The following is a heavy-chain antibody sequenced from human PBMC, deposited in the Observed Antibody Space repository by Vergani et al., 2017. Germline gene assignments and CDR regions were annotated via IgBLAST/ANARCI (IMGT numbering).Heavy chain of an antibody. D-gene: IGHD5-24*01. CDR2: ISAYNGNT. CDR3: ARNVERATITARYYYGMDV. V-gene: IGHV1-18*01. CDR1: GYTFTSYG. Sequence: QVQLVQSGAEVKKPGASVKVSCKASGYTFTSYGISWVRQAPGQGLEWMGWISAYNGNTNYAQKLQGKVTMTTETSTSTAYMELRSLRSDDTAVYYCARNVERATITARYYYGMDVWGQGTTVTVSS. J-gene: IGHJ6*02.